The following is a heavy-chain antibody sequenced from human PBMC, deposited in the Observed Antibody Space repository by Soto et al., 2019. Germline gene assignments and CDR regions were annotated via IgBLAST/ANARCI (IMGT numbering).Heavy chain of an antibody. CDR2: IIPVFGTT. V-gene: IGHV1-69*01. CDR3: ARGGGPYLWFNEF. D-gene: IGHD3-10*01. J-gene: IGHJ4*02. Sequence: QGQLVQSGPEVKKPGSSVKVSCKDSGGLFSSFAISWVRQAPGQGLEWLGGIIPVFGTTNYAEKFQDRVTITAYESTNTAYMELSTLTSGDTAMSYCARGGGPYLWFNEFWGEGTLVTPSS. CDR1: GGLFSSFA.